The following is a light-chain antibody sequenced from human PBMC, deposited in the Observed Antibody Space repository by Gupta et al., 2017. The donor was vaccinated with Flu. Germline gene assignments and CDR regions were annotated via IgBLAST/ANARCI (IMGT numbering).Light chain of an antibody. CDR3: QSHDNSLGGPV. Sequence: QSVLTQPPSVSGAPGQSVTISCTGSSSNIGAGYYVHWYQKLPGTAPKLLVSGNTNRPSEVPDRFSGSKSGTSASLAITGLRADDEADYYCQSHDNSLGGPVFGGGTRLTVL. J-gene: IGLJ2*01. CDR1: SSNIGAGYY. CDR2: GNT. V-gene: IGLV1-40*01.